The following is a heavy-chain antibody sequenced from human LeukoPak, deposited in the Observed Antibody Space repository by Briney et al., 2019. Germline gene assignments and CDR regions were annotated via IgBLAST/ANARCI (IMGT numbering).Heavy chain of an antibody. V-gene: IGHV4-59*01. D-gene: IGHD1-1*01. Sequence: PSETLSLTCTVSGGSISSYYWSWIRQPPGKGLEWIGYIYYSGSTNYNPSLKSRVTISVDTSKNQFSLKLSSVTAADTAVYYCAREVQLECGAFDIWGQGTMVTVSS. J-gene: IGHJ3*02. CDR1: GGSISSYY. CDR2: IYYSGST. CDR3: AREVQLECGAFDI.